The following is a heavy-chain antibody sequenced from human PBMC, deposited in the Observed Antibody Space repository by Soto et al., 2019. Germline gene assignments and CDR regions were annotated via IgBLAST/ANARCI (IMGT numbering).Heavy chain of an antibody. CDR3: ARAYGDYVFDY. CDR2: IYYSGST. D-gene: IGHD4-17*01. J-gene: IGHJ4*02. Sequence: SETLSLTGTVSDGSISSYYWSWIRQPPGKGLEWIGYIYYSGSTNYNPSLKSRVTISVDTSKNQFSLKLSSVTAADTAVYYCARAYGDYVFDYWGQGTLVTVSS. V-gene: IGHV4-59*01. CDR1: DGSISSYY.